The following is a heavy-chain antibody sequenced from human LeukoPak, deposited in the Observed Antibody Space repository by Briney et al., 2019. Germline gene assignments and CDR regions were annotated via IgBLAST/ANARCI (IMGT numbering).Heavy chain of an antibody. CDR1: GYTFTSYY. V-gene: IGHV1-46*01. J-gene: IGHJ4*02. D-gene: IGHD3-22*01. Sequence: ASVKVSCKASGYTFTSYYMHWVRQAPGQGLEWMGIINPSGGSTSYAQKFQGRVTMTRDTSTSTVYMELSSLRSEDTAVYYCARLSYSSGYSEIYYFDYWGQGTLVTVSS. CDR2: INPSGGST. CDR3: ARLSYSSGYSEIYYFDY.